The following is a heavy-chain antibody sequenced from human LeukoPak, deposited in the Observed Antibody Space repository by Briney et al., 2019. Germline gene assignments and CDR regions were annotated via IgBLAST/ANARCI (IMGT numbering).Heavy chain of an antibody. CDR3: AKGHYGDYVY. J-gene: IGHJ4*02. CDR1: GFTFSNHD. V-gene: IGHV3-23*01. D-gene: IGHD4-17*01. CDR2: ISAGSSSI. Sequence: GSLRLSCVASGFTFSNHDMNWVRQVPRKGLEWVSVISAGSSSIHYADSVKGRFTISRDNSKNTLYLQMNSLRAEDTAVYYCAKGHYGDYVYWGQGTLVTVSS.